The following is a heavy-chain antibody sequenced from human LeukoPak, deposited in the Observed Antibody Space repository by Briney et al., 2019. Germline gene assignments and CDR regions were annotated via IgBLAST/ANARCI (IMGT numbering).Heavy chain of an antibody. V-gene: IGHV3-48*01. CDR2: IGTSSTTI. J-gene: IGHJ6*03. CDR1: GFTFSSYT. D-gene: IGHD6-25*01. CDR3: ARFAAGGSYYYYMDV. Sequence: GGSLRLSCAASGFTFSSYTMNWVRQPPGKGLEWVSNIGTSSTTIYYADSVKGRFTVSRDNAKNSLYLQMNSLRADDTAVYYCARFAAGGSYYYYMDVWGKGTTVTVSS.